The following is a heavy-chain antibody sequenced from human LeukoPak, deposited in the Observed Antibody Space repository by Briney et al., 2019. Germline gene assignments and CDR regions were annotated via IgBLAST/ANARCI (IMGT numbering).Heavy chain of an antibody. CDR2: IYHSGST. Sequence: KASETLSLTCTVSGYSISSGYYWGWIRQPPGKGLEWIGSIYHSGSTYYNPSLKSRVTISVDTSKNQFSLKLSSVTAADTAVYYCARVSGQWLVNADYWGQGTLVTVSS. J-gene: IGHJ4*02. CDR1: GYSISSGYY. V-gene: IGHV4-38-2*02. D-gene: IGHD6-19*01. CDR3: ARVSGQWLVNADY.